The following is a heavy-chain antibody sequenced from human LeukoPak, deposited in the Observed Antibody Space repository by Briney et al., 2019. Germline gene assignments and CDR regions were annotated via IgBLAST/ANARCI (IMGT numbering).Heavy chain of an antibody. CDR1: GGSISSDGYY. D-gene: IGHD2-15*01. CDR3: ARYRDSGGRLAFDI. CDR2: IYYSGTT. Sequence: SETLSLTCTVSGGSISSDGYYWTWIRQHSGRGLEWIGYIYYSGTTYYNPSLESRVTLSVDTSKNQFSLRLSSVTAADTAVYYCARYRDSGGRLAFDIWGQGTMATVSS. V-gene: IGHV4-31*03. J-gene: IGHJ3*02.